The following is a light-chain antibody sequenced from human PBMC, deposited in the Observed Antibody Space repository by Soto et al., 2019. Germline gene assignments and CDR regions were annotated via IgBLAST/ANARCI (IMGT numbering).Light chain of an antibody. V-gene: IGKV3-11*01. J-gene: IGKJ4*01. CDR2: DAS. CDR1: QSVSSY. Sequence: EIVLTQSPATLSLSPGERATLSCRASQSVSSYLAWYQQKPGQAPRLLIYDASNRATGIPARFSGSGSGTDFTLTISSLEAEDFAVYCCQQRSSSPLTFGGGTKVEIK. CDR3: QQRSSSPLT.